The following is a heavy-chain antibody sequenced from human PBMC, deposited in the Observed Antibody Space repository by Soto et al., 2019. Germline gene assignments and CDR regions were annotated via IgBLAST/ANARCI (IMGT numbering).Heavy chain of an antibody. CDR3: ARLAGYWGSWYGGYFDY. CDR2: ISYDGNKK. V-gene: IGHV3-30-3*01. J-gene: IGHJ4*02. Sequence: QVQLVESGGGVVQPGRSLRLSCAASGFTLSSYAMHWVRQAPGKGLEWVAVISYDGNKKYYADSVKGRFTISRDNSKNPLYRQMNSLRADDTAMYYCARLAGYWGSWYGGYFDYWGQGTLVTVSS. D-gene: IGHD6-13*01. CDR1: GFTLSSYA.